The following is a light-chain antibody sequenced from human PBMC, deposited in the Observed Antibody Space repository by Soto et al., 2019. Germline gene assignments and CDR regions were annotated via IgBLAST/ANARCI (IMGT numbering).Light chain of an antibody. Sequence: IQMNQSPSTMSASEGHRVTMSCRASQSVSIWLAWYQQKPGRAPKVLIYKSSILESGVPSRFSVSGSGTEFTLTISRLKTDDFATYDCQQLNTSPWTFCQGTKVDIK. V-gene: IGKV1-5*03. J-gene: IGKJ1*01. CDR3: QQLNTSPWT. CDR2: KSS. CDR1: QSVSIW.